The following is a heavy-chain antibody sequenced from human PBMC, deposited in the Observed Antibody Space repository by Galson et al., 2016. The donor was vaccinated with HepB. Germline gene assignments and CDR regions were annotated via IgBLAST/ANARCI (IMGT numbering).Heavy chain of an antibody. CDR3: AKEVGTVHPSNWFDP. CDR1: GFTFSSYA. Sequence: SLRLSCAASGFTFSSYAMSWVRQAPGKGLEWVSVISGSGASTYYADSVKGRFTIFRGNSKDTLYLQMNSLRAEDTAVYYCAKEVGTVHPSNWFDPWGQGTLVTVSS. CDR2: ISGSGAST. J-gene: IGHJ5*02. V-gene: IGHV3-23*01. D-gene: IGHD1-26*01.